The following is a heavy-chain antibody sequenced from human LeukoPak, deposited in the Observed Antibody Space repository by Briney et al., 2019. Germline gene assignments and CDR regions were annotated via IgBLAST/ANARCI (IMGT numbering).Heavy chain of an antibody. Sequence: GGSLRLSCTASGFTFRSYSMNWVRQAPGKGLEWVSYISRSSSTIYYGDSVEGRFTISRDNAKNSLYLQMNSLRAEDTAVYYCARDLGDFWSGPGGYWGQGTLVTVSS. CDR1: GFTFRSYS. CDR2: ISRSSSTI. D-gene: IGHD3-3*01. CDR3: ARDLGDFWSGPGGY. J-gene: IGHJ4*02. V-gene: IGHV3-48*04.